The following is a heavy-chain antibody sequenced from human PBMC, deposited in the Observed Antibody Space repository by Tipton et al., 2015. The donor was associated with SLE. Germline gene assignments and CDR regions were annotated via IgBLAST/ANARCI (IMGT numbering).Heavy chain of an antibody. D-gene: IGHD2/OR15-2a*01. V-gene: IGHV4-61*05. CDR2: IYSSGIT. J-gene: IGHJ4*02. CDR1: GGSISTSNYY. Sequence: LRLSCTVSGGSISTSNYYWGWIRQPPGKGLEWIGYIYSSGITNYNPSLQSRVSISVDTSKNQFSLNVHSVIAADTAVYYCARAFHEASFDYWGQGTLVTVSS. CDR3: ARAFHEASFDY.